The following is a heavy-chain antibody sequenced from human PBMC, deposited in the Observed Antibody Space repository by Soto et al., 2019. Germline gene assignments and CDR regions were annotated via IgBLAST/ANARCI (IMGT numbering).Heavy chain of an antibody. D-gene: IGHD3-10*01. V-gene: IGHV4-39*01. J-gene: IGHJ4*01. CDR3: PSLPVWGAGNS. CDR1: GGSISSSSYY. CDR2: IYYSGST. Sequence: QLQLQESGPGLVKPSETLSLTCTVSGGSISSSSYYWGWIRQPPGKGLVWIGSIYYSGSTYYNPSLKGRVALTVDTCMTEFSLKLTSVTAADTAVYYCPSLPVWGAGNSWGHATLVTVSS.